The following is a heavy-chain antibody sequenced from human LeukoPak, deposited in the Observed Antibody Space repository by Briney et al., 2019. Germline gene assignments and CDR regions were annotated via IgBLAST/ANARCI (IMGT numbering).Heavy chain of an antibody. CDR1: GGSISSYY. Sequence: PSETLSLTCTVSGGSISSYYWSWIRQPPGKGLEWIGYIYYSGSTNYNPSLTSRVTVSVDTSKNFFSLNLDPVTAADTAVYFCARRSVTRWYYSDWGQGTLVTVSS. J-gene: IGHJ4*02. CDR2: IYYSGST. CDR3: ARRSVTRWYYSD. D-gene: IGHD3-10*01. V-gene: IGHV4-59*08.